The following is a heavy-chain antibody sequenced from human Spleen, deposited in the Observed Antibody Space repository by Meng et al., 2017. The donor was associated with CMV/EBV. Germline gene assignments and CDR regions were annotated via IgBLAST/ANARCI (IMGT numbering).Heavy chain of an antibody. D-gene: IGHD3-10*01. CDR3: AKDRIMYYYGSGSADY. CDR1: GFTFDDYA. J-gene: IGHJ4*02. CDR2: ISWNSGSI. Sequence: ALRLSCAASGFTFDDYAMHWVRQAPGKGLEWVSGISWNSGSIGYADSVKGRFTISRDNAKNSLYLQMNSLRAEDTALYYCAKDRIMYYYGSGSADYWGQGTLVTVSS. V-gene: IGHV3-9*01.